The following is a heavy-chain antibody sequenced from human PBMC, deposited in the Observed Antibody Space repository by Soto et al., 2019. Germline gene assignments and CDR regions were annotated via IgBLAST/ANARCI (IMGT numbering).Heavy chain of an antibody. V-gene: IGHV1-18*01. CDR1: GYTFTSYG. J-gene: IGHJ5*02. Sequence: ATVKVSCKASGYTFTSYGISWVRQAPGQGLEWMGWISAYNGNTNYAQKLQGRVTMTTDTSTSTAYMELRSLRSDDTAVYYCARDCSVLRYFDWLPPGWFHPWGPGPLVTVSS. D-gene: IGHD3-9*01. CDR2: ISAYNGNT. CDR3: ARDCSVLRYFDWLPPGWFHP.